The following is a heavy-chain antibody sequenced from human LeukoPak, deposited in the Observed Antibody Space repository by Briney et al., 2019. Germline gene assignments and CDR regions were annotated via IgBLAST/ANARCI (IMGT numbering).Heavy chain of an antibody. J-gene: IGHJ4*02. CDR2: ISGCGGST. CDR1: GFTFSSYG. Sequence: PGGSLTLSCLASGFTFSSYGMHWVRHAPGKGLEWVSDISGCGGSTYYADSVKGRFTISRDNSKNTLYLQMNSLRAEDTAVYYCAGRGSGSYFDYWGQGTLVTVSS. V-gene: IGHV3-23*01. D-gene: IGHD3-10*01. CDR3: AGRGSGSYFDY.